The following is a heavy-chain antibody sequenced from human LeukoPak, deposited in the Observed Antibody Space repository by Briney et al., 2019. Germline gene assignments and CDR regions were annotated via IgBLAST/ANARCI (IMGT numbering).Heavy chain of an antibody. J-gene: IGHJ3*02. Sequence: KPSETLSLTCTVSGGSISSSSYYWGWIRQPPGKGLEWIGSIYYSGSTYYNPSLRSRVTISVDTSKNQFSLKLSSVTAADTAVYYCARRAGNDAFDIWGQGTMVTVSS. CDR1: GGSISSSSYY. D-gene: IGHD1-1*01. V-gene: IGHV4-39*01. CDR2: IYYSGST. CDR3: ARRAGNDAFDI.